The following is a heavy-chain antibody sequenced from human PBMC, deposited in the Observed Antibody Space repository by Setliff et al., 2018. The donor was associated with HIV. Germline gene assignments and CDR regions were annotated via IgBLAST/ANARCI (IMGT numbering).Heavy chain of an antibody. Sequence: GGSVRLSCAASGFTFNSYSMNWVRQAPGKGLEWVSSISSSNSYKHYADSVKGRFTISRDNAKNSLYLQMNSLRVEDTAVYYCARDEDGYNHFDFWGQGTLVTVSS. CDR1: GFTFNSYS. V-gene: IGHV3-21*01. CDR3: ARDEDGYNHFDF. J-gene: IGHJ4*02. D-gene: IGHD5-12*01. CDR2: ISSSNSYK.